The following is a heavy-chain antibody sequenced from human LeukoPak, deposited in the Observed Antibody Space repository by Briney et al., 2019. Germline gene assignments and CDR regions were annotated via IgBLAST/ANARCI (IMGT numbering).Heavy chain of an antibody. CDR2: IIYSGGAT. D-gene: IGHD3-22*01. J-gene: IGHJ4*02. V-gene: IGHV3-23*01. CDR3: AKDGLYYDGSEHVYYFDS. CDR1: GFTFSRSA. Sequence: PGGSLRLSRAASGFTFSRSAMTWVRQGPGTGLEFVASIIYSGGATYYADSVKGRFTISRDNSKNTLYLQMNSLRAEDTALYYCAKDGLYYDGSEHVYYFDSWGQGTLVTVSS.